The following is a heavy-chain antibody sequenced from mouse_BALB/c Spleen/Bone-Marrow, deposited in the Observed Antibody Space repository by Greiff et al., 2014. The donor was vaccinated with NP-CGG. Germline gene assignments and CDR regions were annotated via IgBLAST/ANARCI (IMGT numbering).Heavy chain of an antibody. CDR3: ARRKNVWFAY. J-gene: IGHJ3*01. V-gene: IGHV1-77*01. CDR1: GYTFTDYI. Sequence: QVQLQQPGPELVKPGASVKMSCKASGYTFTDYIISWVKQRVGRGLEWIGEIYPGTGSTYYNEKFKGKATLTADKSSNIAYMQLSSLTSEDSAVYFCARRKNVWFAYWGQGTLVTVSA. CDR2: IYPGTGST.